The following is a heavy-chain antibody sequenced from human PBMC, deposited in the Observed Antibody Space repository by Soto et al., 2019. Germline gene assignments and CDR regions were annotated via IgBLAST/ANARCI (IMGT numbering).Heavy chain of an antibody. J-gene: IGHJ4*02. Sequence: QVQLVESGGGVVQPGRSLRLSCAASGFTFSSYGMHWVRQAPGKGLEWVAVISYDGSNKYYADSVKGRFTISRDNSKNTLYLQMTSLRAEDTAVYYCAKDTAYYYDSSGYYFDYWGQGTLVTVSS. CDR3: AKDTAYYYDSSGYYFDY. V-gene: IGHV3-30*18. CDR2: ISYDGSNK. CDR1: GFTFSSYG. D-gene: IGHD3-22*01.